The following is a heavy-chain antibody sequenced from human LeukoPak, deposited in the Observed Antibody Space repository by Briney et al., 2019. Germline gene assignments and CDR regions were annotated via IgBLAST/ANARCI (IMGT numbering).Heavy chain of an antibody. D-gene: IGHD3-10*01. Sequence: GGSLRLSCAASGFTFSSYAMSWVRQAPGKGLEWVSAISGSGGSTYYADSVKGRFTISRDNSENTLYLQMNSLRAEDTAVYYCAKVPYGSGSYEIDYWGQGTLVTVSS. CDR2: ISGSGGST. CDR3: AKVPYGSGSYEIDY. J-gene: IGHJ4*02. V-gene: IGHV3-23*01. CDR1: GFTFSSYA.